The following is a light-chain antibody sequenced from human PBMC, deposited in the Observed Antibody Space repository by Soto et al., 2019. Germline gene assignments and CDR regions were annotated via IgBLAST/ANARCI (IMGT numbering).Light chain of an antibody. CDR1: QSVSSSY. J-gene: IGKJ2*01. V-gene: IGKV3-20*01. CDR2: GAS. Sequence: EIVLTQSPGTLSLSPGERATLSCRASQSVSSSYLAWYQQKPGQAPRLLIYGASSRATGIPDSFSGSGSGTDFTLTISRLEPEDFAVYYCQQYGSSPVTFVQGTKLEIK. CDR3: QQYGSSPVT.